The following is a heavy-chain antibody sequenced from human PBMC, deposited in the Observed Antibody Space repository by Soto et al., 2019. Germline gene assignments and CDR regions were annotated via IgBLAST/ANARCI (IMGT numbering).Heavy chain of an antibody. Sequence: PSQTLSLTCAISGDSVSSNSAAWDWIRQSPSRGLEWLGRTYYRSKWYNDYAVSVKSRITINPDTSKNQFSLQLNSVTPEDTAVYYCARAEQYCSDGSCYSGYFQHWGQGTLVTVSS. J-gene: IGHJ1*01. CDR1: GDSVSSNSAA. CDR3: ARAEQYCSDGSCYSGYFQH. V-gene: IGHV6-1*01. CDR2: TYYRSKWYN. D-gene: IGHD2-15*01.